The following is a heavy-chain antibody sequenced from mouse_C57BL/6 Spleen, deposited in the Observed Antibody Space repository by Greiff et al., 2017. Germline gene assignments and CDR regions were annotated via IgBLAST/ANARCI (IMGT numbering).Heavy chain of an antibody. D-gene: IGHD3-2*02. Sequence: EVKLQESGGGLVKPGGSLKLSCAASGFTFSDYGMHWVRQAPEKGLEWVAYISSGSSTIYYADTVKGRFTISRDNAKNTLFLQMTSLRSEDTAMYYCARSEEEGSSGYVRYAKNYWGQGTSVTVSS. J-gene: IGHJ4*01. CDR1: GFTFSDYG. V-gene: IGHV5-17*01. CDR2: ISSGSSTI. CDR3: ARSEEEGSSGYVRYAKNY.